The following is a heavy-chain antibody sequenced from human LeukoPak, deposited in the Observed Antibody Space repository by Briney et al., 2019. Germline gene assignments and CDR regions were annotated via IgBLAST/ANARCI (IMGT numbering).Heavy chain of an antibody. V-gene: IGHV3-11*01. CDR3: AKGEDSSGYYLFDY. CDR1: GFTFSDYY. Sequence: PGGSLRLSCAASGFTFSDYYMTWIRQAPGKGLEWVSYISRSGNTIYYADSLKGRFTISRDNAKTSLYLQMNSLRAEDTAVYYCAKGEDSSGYYLFDYWGQGTLVTVSS. CDR2: ISRSGNTI. J-gene: IGHJ4*02. D-gene: IGHD3-22*01.